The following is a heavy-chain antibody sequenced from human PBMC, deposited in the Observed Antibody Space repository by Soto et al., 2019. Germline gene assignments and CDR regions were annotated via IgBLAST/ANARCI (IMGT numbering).Heavy chain of an antibody. CDR2: IGSDGST. CDR1: GFVFSNYV. J-gene: IGHJ1*01. D-gene: IGHD3-22*01. V-gene: IGHV3-30*04. Sequence: QVQLVESGGDVVQPGRSLRLSCAASGFVFSNYVMHWVRQAPGKGLEWVAGIGSDGSTHYAESVKGRFTISRDNSKNTLFLQMNSLRGDDTAVYFCAGEDESSGHAGTFHHWGQGTLVTLSS. CDR3: AGEDESSGHAGTFHH.